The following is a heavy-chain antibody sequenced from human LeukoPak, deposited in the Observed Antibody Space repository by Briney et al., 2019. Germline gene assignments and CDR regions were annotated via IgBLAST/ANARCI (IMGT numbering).Heavy chain of an antibody. CDR3: ARGAEYCSSTSCYGWFDP. CDR2: INPNSGGT. J-gene: IGHJ5*02. D-gene: IGHD2-2*01. CDR1: GYTFTGYY. V-gene: IGHV1-2*02. Sequence: ASVKVSCKASGYTFTGYYMHWVRQAPGQGLEWMGWINPNSGGTNYAQKFQGRVTMTRDTSISTAYMELSRLRSDDTAVYYCARGAEYCSSTSCYGWFDPWGQGTLVTVSS.